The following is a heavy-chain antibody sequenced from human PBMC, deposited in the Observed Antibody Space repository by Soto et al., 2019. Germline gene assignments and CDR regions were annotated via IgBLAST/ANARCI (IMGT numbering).Heavy chain of an antibody. CDR1: GGSISGYY. CDR2: IDYYGST. CDR3: ARYVDQPSGFDI. J-gene: IGHJ3*02. V-gene: IGHV4-59*01. Sequence: SETLCLTCTGSGGSISGYYWSWIRQPPGKRLEWIGYIDYYGSTNYNPSLKSRVTISVDTSKKQFSLNLGSVTAADTAIYYCARYVDQPSGFDIWGQRTTVTVSS. D-gene: IGHD3-9*01.